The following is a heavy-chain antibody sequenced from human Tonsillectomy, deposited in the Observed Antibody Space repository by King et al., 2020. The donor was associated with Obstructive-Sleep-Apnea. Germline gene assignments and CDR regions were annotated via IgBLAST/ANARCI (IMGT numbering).Heavy chain of an antibody. V-gene: IGHV4-31*03. Sequence: LQLQESGPGLVKPSQTLSLTCTVSGGSISSGGYYWSWIRQHPGKGLEWIGYIYYSGSTYYNPSLKSRVTISVDTSKNQFSLKLSSVTAADTAVYYCATARAEYYYYYGMDVWGQGTTVTVSS. CDR2: IYYSGST. CDR1: GGSISSGGYY. CDR3: ATARAEYYYYYGMDV. J-gene: IGHJ6*02.